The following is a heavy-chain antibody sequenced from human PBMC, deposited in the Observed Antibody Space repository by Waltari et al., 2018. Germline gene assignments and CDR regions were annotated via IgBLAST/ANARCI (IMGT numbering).Heavy chain of an antibody. D-gene: IGHD3-9*01. CDR1: GYTFTSYA. CDR3: ARDRPPEILTGPNWFDP. CDR2: INTNTGNP. V-gene: IGHV7-4-1*02. Sequence: QVQLVQSGSELKKPGASVKVSCKASGYTFTSYAMNWVRQAPGQGLEWMGWINTNTGNPTEAQGVTGRFVFSLDTSVSTAYLQISSLKAEDTAVYYCARDRPPEILTGPNWFDPWGQGTLVTVAS. J-gene: IGHJ5*02.